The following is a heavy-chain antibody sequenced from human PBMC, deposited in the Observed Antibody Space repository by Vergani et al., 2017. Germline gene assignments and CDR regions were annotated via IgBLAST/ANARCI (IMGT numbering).Heavy chain of an antibody. CDR1: GFTFSSYW. D-gene: IGHD4-17*01. CDR2: INSDGSST. CDR3: ARDPDYGDFPSQDAFDI. J-gene: IGHJ3*02. Sequence: EVQLVESGGGLVQPGGSLRLSCAASGFTFSSYWMHWVRQAPGKGLVWVSRINSDGSSTSYADSVKGRFTISRDKAKTTLYLQMNSLRAEDTAVYYFARDPDYGDFPSQDAFDIWGQGTMVTVSS. V-gene: IGHV3-74*01.